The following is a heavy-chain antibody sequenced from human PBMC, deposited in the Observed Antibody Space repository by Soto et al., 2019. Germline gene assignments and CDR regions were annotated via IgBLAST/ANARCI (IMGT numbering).Heavy chain of an antibody. J-gene: IGHJ6*02. CDR1: GFSLSTSGVG. CDR2: IYWDDDK. D-gene: IGHD1-1*01. Sequence: SGPTLVNPTQTLTLTCTFSGFSLSTSGVGVGWIRQPPGKALEWLALIYWDDDKRYSPSLKSRLTITKDTSKNQVVLTMTSMGPVDTGTYYCAHAELERHTYSYGMDVWGQGITVTVSS. V-gene: IGHV2-5*02. CDR3: AHAELERHTYSYGMDV.